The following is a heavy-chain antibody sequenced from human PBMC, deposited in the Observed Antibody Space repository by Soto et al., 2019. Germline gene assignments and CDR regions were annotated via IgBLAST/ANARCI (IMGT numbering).Heavy chain of an antibody. J-gene: IGHJ4*02. Sequence: GGSLRLSCAASGFTFSSYARHWVRQAPGKGLEWVASISSSRSNIYYADSVKGRFTISRDNAKNTLYLQMNSLRAEDTAVYYCARSHLYYDSSGYPDYWGQGTLVTVSS. CDR3: ARSHLYYDSSGYPDY. D-gene: IGHD3-22*01. CDR1: GFTFSSYA. CDR2: ISSSRSNI. V-gene: IGHV3-21*04.